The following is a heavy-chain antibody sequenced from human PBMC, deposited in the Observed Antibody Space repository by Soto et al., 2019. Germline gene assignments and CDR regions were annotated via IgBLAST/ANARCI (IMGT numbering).Heavy chain of an antibody. CDR2: LSPDGVGT. V-gene: IGHV3-74*01. Sequence: GGSLRLSCSASGSTFRSQWMHWVRQAPGKGLVWVSSLSPDGVGTNYADSVKDRFTISRGNAERTLSLQMNSLRAEDTAVYYCAREPHKVDCSGARFFENDRYNWFDPWGQGTLLTVSS. CDR1: GSTFRSQW. J-gene: IGHJ5*02. CDR3: AREPHKVDCSGARFFENDRYNWFDP. D-gene: IGHD2-15*01.